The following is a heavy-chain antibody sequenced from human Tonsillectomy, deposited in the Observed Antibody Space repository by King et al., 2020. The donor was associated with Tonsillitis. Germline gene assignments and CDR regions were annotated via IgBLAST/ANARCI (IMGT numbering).Heavy chain of an antibody. CDR2: FYYSGST. V-gene: IGHV4-59*08. D-gene: IGHD3-22*01. J-gene: IGHJ4*02. CDR3: ARHYYDSSGSHFDY. Sequence: QLQESGPGLVKPSETLSLTCTVSGGSISSYYWSWIRQPPGKGLEWIGNFYYSGSTNYNPSLKSRVTISVDTSKNHFSLKLSSVTAADTAVYYCARHYYDSSGSHFDYWGQGTLVTVSS. CDR1: GGSISSYY.